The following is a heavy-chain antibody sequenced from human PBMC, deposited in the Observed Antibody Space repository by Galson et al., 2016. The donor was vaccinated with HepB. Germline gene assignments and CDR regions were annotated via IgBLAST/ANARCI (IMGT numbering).Heavy chain of an antibody. CDR2: IWYDGNNK. J-gene: IGHJ4*02. CDR3: ARERYSSKWYPSGPLNS. V-gene: IGHV3-33*01. D-gene: IGHD2-2*01. CDR1: GSIYSDYG. Sequence: SLRLSCAASGSIYSDYGMYWVRQAPGKGLEWVAIIWYDGNNKYYEDSVKGRFTISRDISTNTLYLQMNSLRAEDTAVYYCARERYSSKWYPSGPLNSWGQGTLVTVSS.